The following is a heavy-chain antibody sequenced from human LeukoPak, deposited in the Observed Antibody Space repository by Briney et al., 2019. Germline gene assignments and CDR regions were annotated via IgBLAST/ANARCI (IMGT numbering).Heavy chain of an antibody. D-gene: IGHD6-13*01. V-gene: IGHV4-59*01. CDR3: ARVIAPAGTKGLYYYYSYYMHV. J-gene: IGHJ6*03. Sequence: SETLSLTCTLSGGSISSYYWSWIRQPPGKGLEWIGYIYYSGSTNYNPSLNSRVTLSVDTSKNQFSLQLSSVTAADTAVYYWARVIAPAGTKGLYYYYSYYMHVWGKATRVTVSS. CDR1: GGSISSYY. CDR2: IYYSGST.